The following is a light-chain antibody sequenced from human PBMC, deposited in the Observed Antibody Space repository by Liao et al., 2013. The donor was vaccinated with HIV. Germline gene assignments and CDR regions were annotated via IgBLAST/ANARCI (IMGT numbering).Light chain of an antibody. V-gene: IGLV3-1*01. CDR1: KLGDKY. J-gene: IGLJ2*01. CDR2: QNN. Sequence: SYELTQPPSVSVSPGQTASITCSGDKLGDKYACWYQQRPGQSPVLVIYQNNKRPSGIPERFSGSNSGDTATLTISGAQATDEADYYCQTWDVSIAVFGAGTKLTV. CDR3: QTWDVSIAV.